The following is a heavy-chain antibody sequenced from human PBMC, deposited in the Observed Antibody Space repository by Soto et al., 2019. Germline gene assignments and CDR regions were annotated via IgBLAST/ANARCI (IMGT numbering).Heavy chain of an antibody. D-gene: IGHD6-13*01. CDR2: ISSSGSSS. CDR3: VRGSSSWYDNNWLDP. V-gene: IGHV3-64D*06. J-gene: IGHJ5*02. Sequence: PGGSLRLSCSASGFTFRTFAMHWVRQAPGKGLEYVSAISSSGSSSIFADSVKGRFTISRDNSKNTLYLQLSSLRPEDTAVYYCVRGSSSWYDNNWLDPWGQGTLVTSPQ. CDR1: GFTFRTFA.